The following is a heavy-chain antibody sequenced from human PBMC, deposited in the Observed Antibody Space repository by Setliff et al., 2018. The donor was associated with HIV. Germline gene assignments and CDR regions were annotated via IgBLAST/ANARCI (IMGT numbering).Heavy chain of an antibody. Sequence: ASVKVSCKASGYTFTSYGISWVRQAPGQGLEWMGWISAYNGNTNYAQKLQGRVTMTTDTSTSTAYMELSSLTSDDTAVYYCARGGYSSPSWGYYYYYYMDVWGKGTTVTVSS. V-gene: IGHV1-18*01. CDR2: ISAYNGNT. CDR1: GYTFTSYG. CDR3: ARGGYSSPSWGYYYYYYMDV. D-gene: IGHD6-13*01. J-gene: IGHJ6*03.